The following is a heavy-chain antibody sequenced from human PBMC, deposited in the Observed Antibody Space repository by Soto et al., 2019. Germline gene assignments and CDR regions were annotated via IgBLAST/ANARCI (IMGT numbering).Heavy chain of an antibody. CDR3: AKGGWYTSSSRSDC. J-gene: IGHJ4*02. V-gene: IGHV3-30*18. CDR1: GFTLSGVD. Sequence: QVQLVESGGGVVQPGTSLRLSCSASGFTLSGVDMHWVRQAPGTGLAWVAVMSYDGRNQYYADSVKGRFTVYRDSSKSTLYLQMNSLRTEDAAVYYCAKGGWYTSSSRSDCWGQGTLVTFSS. D-gene: IGHD6-6*01. CDR2: MSYDGRNQ.